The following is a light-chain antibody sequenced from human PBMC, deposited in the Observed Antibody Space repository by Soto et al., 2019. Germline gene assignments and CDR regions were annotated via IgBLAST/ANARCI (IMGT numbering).Light chain of an antibody. CDR2: GTS. V-gene: IGKV3-11*01. J-gene: IGKJ3*01. CDR1: QSVTTN. Sequence: IVLTQSPATLSLSPGERATLSCRASQSVTTNFAWYQQKPGQAPRLLIYGTSNRAPGIPARFSRSGSGTDSTVPISSLEHEDFAVYYCQQRSTWPPLYTFGPGTKVEIK. CDR3: QQRSTWPPLYT.